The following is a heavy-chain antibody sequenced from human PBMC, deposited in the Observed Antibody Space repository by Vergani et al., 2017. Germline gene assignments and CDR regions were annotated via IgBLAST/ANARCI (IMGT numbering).Heavy chain of an antibody. CDR2: IIPILGIA. V-gene: IGHV1-69*08. CDR1: GGTFSSYT. CDR3: ARDADIVVVPAAITTYYYYGMDV. J-gene: IGHJ6*02. Sequence: QVQLVQSGAEVKKPGSSVKVSSKASGGTFSSYTISWVRQAPGQGLEWMGRIIPILGIANYAQKFQGRVTITADKSTSTAYMELSSLRSEDTAVYYCARDADIVVVPAAITTYYYYGMDVWGQGTTVTVSS. D-gene: IGHD2-2*02.